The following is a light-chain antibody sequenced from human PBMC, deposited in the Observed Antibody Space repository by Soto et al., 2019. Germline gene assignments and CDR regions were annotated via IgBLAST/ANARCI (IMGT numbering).Light chain of an antibody. Sequence: TPSPPTLSLAQGARATFTSRARQFLSSYLAWYQQKPGQPPRLLIYDTSNRATGIPARFSGSGSGTEFTPTTSSLQSEVFAVYYCHQYDNWPKTFAQGPRLK. CDR2: DTS. CDR1: QFLSSY. J-gene: IGKJ5*01. CDR3: HQYDNWPKT. V-gene: IGKV3D-15*01.